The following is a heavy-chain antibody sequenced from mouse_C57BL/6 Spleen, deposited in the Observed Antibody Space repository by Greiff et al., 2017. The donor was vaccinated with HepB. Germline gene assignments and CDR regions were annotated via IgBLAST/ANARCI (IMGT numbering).Heavy chain of an antibody. V-gene: IGHV5-17*01. CDR1: GFTFSDYG. CDR3: ARRGDYDRTFYYYAMDY. J-gene: IGHJ4*01. Sequence: DVMLVESGGGLVKPGGSLKLSCAASGFTFSDYGMHWVRQAPEKGLEWVAYISSGSSTMYYADTVKGRFTITRDNAKITLFLQMTSLRAEDTAMYYCARRGDYDRTFYYYAMDYWGQGTSVTVSS. D-gene: IGHD2-4*01. CDR2: ISSGSSTM.